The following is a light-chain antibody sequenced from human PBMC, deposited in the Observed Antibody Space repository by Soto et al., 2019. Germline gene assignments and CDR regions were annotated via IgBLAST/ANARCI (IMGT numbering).Light chain of an antibody. V-gene: IGKV2-29*03. CDR3: MQAIDIPWT. J-gene: IGKJ1*01. CDR1: QSLLHSDGKTY. CDR2: EVS. Sequence: ILMTQTPLSLSIIPGQTASISCKSSQSLLHSDGKTYFYWYVQKAGQAPQPLIYEVSNRFSGVPERFSGSGSRTDFTLKISRVEADDVGIYYCMQAIDIPWTFGQGNKVDSK.